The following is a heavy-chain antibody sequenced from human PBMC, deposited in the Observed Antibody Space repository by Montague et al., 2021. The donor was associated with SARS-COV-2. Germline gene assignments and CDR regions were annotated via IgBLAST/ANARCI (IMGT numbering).Heavy chain of an antibody. V-gene: IGHV3-9*01. D-gene: IGHD3-22*01. CDR1: GFTFGDYA. J-gene: IGHJ4*02. Sequence: SLRLSCAASGFTFGDYAMHWVRQAPGKGPEWVSGITWDSGTIDYADSVKGRFTISRDNAKNSLYLQMNSLRVEDTALYYCAKDFDYYDSSGYFDYWGQGTLGTVSS. CDR3: AKDFDYYDSSGYFDY. CDR2: ITWDSGTI.